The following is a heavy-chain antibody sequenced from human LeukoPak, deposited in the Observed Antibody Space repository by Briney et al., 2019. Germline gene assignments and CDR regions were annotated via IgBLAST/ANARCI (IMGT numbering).Heavy chain of an antibody. J-gene: IGHJ6*02. CDR2: INPNSGGT. Sequence: RASVKVSCKASGYTFTGYYIHWVRQAPGQGLEWMGWINPNSGGTNYAQKFQGRVTMTRDTSISTAYMELSRLRSDDTAVYYCARGRSTSYDFWSGFNSPWLMGVWGQGTTVTVSS. CDR3: ARGRSTSYDFWSGFNSPWLMGV. CDR1: GYTFTGYY. D-gene: IGHD3-3*01. V-gene: IGHV1-2*02.